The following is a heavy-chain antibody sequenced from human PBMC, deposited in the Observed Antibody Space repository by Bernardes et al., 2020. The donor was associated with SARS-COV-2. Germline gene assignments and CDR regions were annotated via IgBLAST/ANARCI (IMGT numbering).Heavy chain of an antibody. Sequence: SETLSLTCTVSGGSISSYYWSWIRQPPGKGLEWIGYIYYSGSTNYNPSLKSRVTISVDTSKNQFSLKLSSVTAADTAVYYCARSRDPSNFDYWGQGTLVTVSS. CDR2: IYYSGST. V-gene: IGHV4-59*01. J-gene: IGHJ4*02. CDR3: ARSRDPSNFDY. D-gene: IGHD2-21*02. CDR1: GGSISSYY.